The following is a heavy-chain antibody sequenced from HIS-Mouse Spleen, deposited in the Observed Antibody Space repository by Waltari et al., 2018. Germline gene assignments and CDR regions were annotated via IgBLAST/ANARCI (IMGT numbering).Heavy chain of an antibody. CDR3: ARVKT. J-gene: IGHJ5*02. V-gene: IGHV4-38-2*02. CDR1: GYSISSGYY. CDR2: IYHSGST. Sequence: QVQLQESGPGLVKPSETLSLTCTVSGYSISSGYYWGWVRQPPGKGLEWIGSIYHSGSTYYNPSLKCLVTISVDTSKNQFSLKLSSVTAADTAVYYCARVKTWGQGTLVTVSS.